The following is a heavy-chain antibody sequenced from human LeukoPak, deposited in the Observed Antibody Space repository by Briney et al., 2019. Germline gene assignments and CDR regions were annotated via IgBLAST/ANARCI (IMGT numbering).Heavy chain of an antibody. J-gene: IGHJ5*02. Sequence: SETLSLTCTVSGGSISDNYWSWIRQPPGKGLEWIGYVHYSGRTNSSPSLKSRATISVDTSKNQFSLRLTFVTAADTAVYYCARLVVTSDLDWFDPWGQGTLVTVSS. D-gene: IGHD3-22*01. CDR2: VHYSGRT. V-gene: IGHV4-59*08. CDR3: ARLVVTSDLDWFDP. CDR1: GGSISDNY.